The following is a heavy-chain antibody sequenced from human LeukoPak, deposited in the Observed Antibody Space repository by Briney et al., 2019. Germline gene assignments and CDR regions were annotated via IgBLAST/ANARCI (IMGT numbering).Heavy chain of an antibody. J-gene: IGHJ6*02. CDR1: GGSISSGSHH. D-gene: IGHD6-19*01. V-gene: IGHV4-39*01. CDR2: IYDSRTI. Sequence: PSETLSLTCTVSGGSISSGSHHWGWFRQSPGKGLEWIGSIYDSRTIYYNPSLNSRVTLSAVTSKNQFSLKLSSVTAADTAVYYCARLVVAMAGIGDYYHGMDVWGQGTTVTVSS. CDR3: ARLVVAMAGIGDYYHGMDV.